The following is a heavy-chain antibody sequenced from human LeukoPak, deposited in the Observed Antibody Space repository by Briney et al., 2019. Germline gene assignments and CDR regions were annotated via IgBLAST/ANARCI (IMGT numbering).Heavy chain of an antibody. CDR2: INPSGGST. CDR1: GCTFTSYY. Sequence: ASVKVSCKASGCTFTSYYMHWVRQAPGQGLEWMGIINPSGGSTSYAQKFQGRVTMTRDTSTSTVYMELSSLRSEDTAVYYCARVSSGMRDAFDIWGQGTMVTVSS. D-gene: IGHD6-19*01. CDR3: ARVSSGMRDAFDI. V-gene: IGHV1-46*01. J-gene: IGHJ3*02.